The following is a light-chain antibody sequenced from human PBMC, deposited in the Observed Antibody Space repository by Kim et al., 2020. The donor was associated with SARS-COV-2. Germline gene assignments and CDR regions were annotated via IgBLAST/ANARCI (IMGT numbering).Light chain of an antibody. CDR1: QSVSTNY. V-gene: IGKV3-20*01. CDR3: QQYGGSPPLA. Sequence: PGEGATPACRASQSVSTNYLAWYQQKPGQAPRLLVYGASRRATGIPDRFCGSGSGTDFTLTISRLEPEDFAVYYCQQYGGSPPLAFGQGTKVDIK. J-gene: IGKJ1*01. CDR2: GAS.